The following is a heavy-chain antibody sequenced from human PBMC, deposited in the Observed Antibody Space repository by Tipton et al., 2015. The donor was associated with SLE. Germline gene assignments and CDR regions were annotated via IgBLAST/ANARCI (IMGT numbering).Heavy chain of an antibody. J-gene: IGHJ6*03. CDR1: GFTSSFYA. V-gene: IGHV3-48*01. CDR2: ISDGSTNI. CDR3: ARESAHYYYMDV. Sequence: GSLRLSCEASGFTSSFYAMNWVRQAPGKGLEWLSYISDGSTNIHYADSVRGRFTVSRDNAKNTLHLQMNSLRAEDMAVYYCARESAHYYYMDVWGKGTSVTVSS.